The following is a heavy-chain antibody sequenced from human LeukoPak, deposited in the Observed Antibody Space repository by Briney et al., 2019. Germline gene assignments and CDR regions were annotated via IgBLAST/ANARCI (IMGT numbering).Heavy chain of an antibody. Sequence: PSETLSLTCAVYGVSFSGYYWSWIRQPPGKGLEWIGEINHSGSTNYNPSLKSRVTISVDTSKNQFSLKLSSVTAADTAVYYCASTDDYGGNGDYWGQGTLVTVSS. V-gene: IGHV4-34*01. J-gene: IGHJ4*02. CDR3: ASTDDYGGNGDY. CDR1: GVSFSGYY. CDR2: INHSGST. D-gene: IGHD4-23*01.